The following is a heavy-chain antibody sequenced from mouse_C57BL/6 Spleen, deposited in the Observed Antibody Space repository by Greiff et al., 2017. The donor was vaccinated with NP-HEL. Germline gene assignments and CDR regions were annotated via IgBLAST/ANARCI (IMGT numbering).Heavy chain of an antibody. D-gene: IGHD2-10*01. J-gene: IGHJ3*01. CDR3: ARSYPQRGFAY. CDR1: GFTFSSYA. V-gene: IGHV5-4*03. Sequence: EVKLMESGGGLVKPGGSLKLSCAASGFTFSSYAMSWVRQTPEKRLEWVATISDGGSYTYYPDNVKGRFTISRDNAKNNLYLQMSHLKSEDTAMYYCARSYPQRGFAYWGQGTLVTVSA. CDR2: ISDGGSYT.